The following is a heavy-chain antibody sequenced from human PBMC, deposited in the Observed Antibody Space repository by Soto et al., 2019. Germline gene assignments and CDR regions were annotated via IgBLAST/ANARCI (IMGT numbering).Heavy chain of an antibody. CDR3: ARDPPDTAMVRLSEDAFDY. J-gene: IGHJ4*02. Sequence: KPGGSLRLSCAASGFTFSSYSMNWVRQAPGKGLEWVSSISSSSSYIYYADSVKGRFTISRDNAKNSLYLQMNSLRAEDTAVYYCARDPPDTAMVRLSEDAFDYWGQGTLVTVSS. CDR2: ISSSSSYI. V-gene: IGHV3-21*01. CDR1: GFTFSSYS. D-gene: IGHD5-18*01.